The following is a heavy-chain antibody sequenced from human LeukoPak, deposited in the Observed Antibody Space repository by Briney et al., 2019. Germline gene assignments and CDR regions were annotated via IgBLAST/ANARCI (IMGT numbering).Heavy chain of an antibody. CDR2: INHSGST. V-gene: IGHV4-34*01. J-gene: IGHJ4*02. CDR1: GGSFSGYY. CDR3: ARLTYYGSGSLDY. D-gene: IGHD3-10*01. Sequence: WETLSLTCAVYGGSFSGYYWSWIRQPPGKGLEWIGEINHSGSTNYNPSLKSRVTISVDTSKNQFSLKLSSVTAADTAVYYCARLTYYGSGSLDYWGQGTLVTVSS.